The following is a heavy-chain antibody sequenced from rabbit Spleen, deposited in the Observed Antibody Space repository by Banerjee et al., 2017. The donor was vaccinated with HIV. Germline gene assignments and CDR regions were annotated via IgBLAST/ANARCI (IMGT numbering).Heavy chain of an antibody. CDR2: INTITGKT. V-gene: IGHV1S45*01. CDR3: ATYVGYGAFNL. Sequence: QEQLEESGGGLVKPEGSLTLTCTASGFSFTNKDVMCWVRQAPGKGLEWIGCINTITGKTVYATWAKGRFTISRASSTTVFLQMTSLTAADTATYFCATYVGYGAFNLWGQGTLVTVS. CDR1: GFSFTNKDV. D-gene: IGHD3-1*01. J-gene: IGHJ4*01.